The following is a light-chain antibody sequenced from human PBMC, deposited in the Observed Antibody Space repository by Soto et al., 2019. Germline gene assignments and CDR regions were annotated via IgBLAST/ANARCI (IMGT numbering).Light chain of an antibody. J-gene: IGKJ1*01. CDR3: QQYNNWPPT. Sequence: EIVMTQSPATLSVSPGERATLSCRASQSVSGNLAWYQQKPGQAPRLLIYGASTSDTGIPARFSGSGSGTDFPLTISSLQSEDFAFYFCQQYNNWPPTFGQGTKVEVK. CDR2: GAS. CDR1: QSVSGN. V-gene: IGKV3D-15*01.